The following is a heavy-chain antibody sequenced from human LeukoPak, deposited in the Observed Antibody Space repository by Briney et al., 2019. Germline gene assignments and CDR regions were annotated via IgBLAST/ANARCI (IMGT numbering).Heavy chain of an antibody. CDR1: GGTFSSYA. J-gene: IGHJ5*02. D-gene: IGHD3-10*01. Sequence: SVKVSCKASGGTFSSYAISWVRQAPGQGLEWMGGIIPIFGTANYAQKFQGRVTITTDESTSTAYLELSSLRSEDTAVYYCARKRLRGSGNNWFDPWGQGTLVTVSS. V-gene: IGHV1-69*05. CDR2: IIPIFGTA. CDR3: ARKRLRGSGNNWFDP.